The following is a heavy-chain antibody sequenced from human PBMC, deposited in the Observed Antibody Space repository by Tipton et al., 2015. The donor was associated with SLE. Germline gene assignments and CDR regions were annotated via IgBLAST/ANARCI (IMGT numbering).Heavy chain of an antibody. J-gene: IGHJ3*02. Sequence: QLVQSGAEVKKPGESLRISCKGSGYSFTSYWIGWVRQMPGKGLEWMGIIYPGDSDTRYSPSFQGQVTISADKSISTAYLQWSSLKASDTAMYYCATSPGYSSGRRCAFDILGQVTMFTVSS. CDR1: GYSFTSYW. D-gene: IGHD6-25*01. CDR3: ATSPGYSSGRRCAFDI. CDR2: IYPGDSDT. V-gene: IGHV5-51*01.